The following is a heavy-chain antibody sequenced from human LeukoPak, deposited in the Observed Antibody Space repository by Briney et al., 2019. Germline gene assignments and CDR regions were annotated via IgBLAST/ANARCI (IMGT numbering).Heavy chain of an antibody. D-gene: IGHD3-3*01. V-gene: IGHV4-4*02. Sequence: SGTLSLTCAVSGGSISSSNWWSWVRQPPGKGPEWIGEIYHSGSTNYNPSLKSRVTISVDTSKNQFSLKLSSVTAADTAVYYCARSGYSNFDYWGQGTLVTVSS. CDR2: IYHSGST. CDR3: ARSGYSNFDY. J-gene: IGHJ4*02. CDR1: GGSISSSNW.